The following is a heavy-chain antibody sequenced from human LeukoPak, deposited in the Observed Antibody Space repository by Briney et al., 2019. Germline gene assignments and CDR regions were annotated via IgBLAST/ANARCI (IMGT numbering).Heavy chain of an antibody. CDR2: IYETGST. CDR3: ARRPEYSYDY. Sequence: SETLSLSCAVSGGSLSSGNWCTWARQPPGRGLEWIGEIYETGSTNSNPSLRGRVTMSVDKSKSQFSLRLRSVTAAAAALYYSARRPEYSYDYWGQGSLVTVSS. V-gene: IGHV4-4*02. J-gene: IGHJ4*02. D-gene: IGHD5-18*01. CDR1: GGSLSSGNW.